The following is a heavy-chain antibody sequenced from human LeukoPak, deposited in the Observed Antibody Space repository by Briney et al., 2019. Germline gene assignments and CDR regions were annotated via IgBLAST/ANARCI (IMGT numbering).Heavy chain of an antibody. CDR2: ISGSGGST. CDR3: AKETYYYDSSGYYYGVYYFDY. D-gene: IGHD3-22*01. V-gene: IGHV3-23*01. J-gene: IGHJ4*02. Sequence: GGSLRLSCAASGLTFSNYAMSWVRQAPGKGLEWVSAISGSGGSTYHADSVKGRFTISRDNSKNTLYLHMNSLRAGDTAVYYCAKETYYYDSSGYYYGVYYFDYWGQGTLVTVSS. CDR1: GLTFSNYA.